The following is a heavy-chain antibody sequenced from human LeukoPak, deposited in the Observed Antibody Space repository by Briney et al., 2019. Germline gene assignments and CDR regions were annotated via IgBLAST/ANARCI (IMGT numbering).Heavy chain of an antibody. Sequence: PSETLSLTCSVSGGSISSYYWSWIRQPPGKGLEWIGYIYYSGSTNYNPSLKSRVTISVDTSKNQFSLKLSSVTAADTAVYHCARVVVLGSLYYYYGMDVWGQGTTVTVSS. CDR1: GGSISSYY. CDR2: IYYSGST. CDR3: ARVVVLGSLYYYYGMDV. D-gene: IGHD3-22*01. V-gene: IGHV4-59*01. J-gene: IGHJ6*02.